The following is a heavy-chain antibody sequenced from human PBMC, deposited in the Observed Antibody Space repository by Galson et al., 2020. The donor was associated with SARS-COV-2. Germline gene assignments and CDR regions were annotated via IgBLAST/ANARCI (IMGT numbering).Heavy chain of an antibody. CDR2: IYWDGDT. V-gene: IGHV2-5*02. CDR1: G. CDR3: AHWDQGFDY. Sequence: GVAWIRQPPGKALEWLALIYWDGDTRYSPSLKSRLTITKDTSKDQVVLTVTNMDPADTATYFCAHWDQGFDYWGQGTLVTVSS. D-gene: IGHD1-26*01. J-gene: IGHJ4*02.